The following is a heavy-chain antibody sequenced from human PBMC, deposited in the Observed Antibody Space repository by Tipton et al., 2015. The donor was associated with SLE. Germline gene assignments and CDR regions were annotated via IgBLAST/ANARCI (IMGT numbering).Heavy chain of an antibody. D-gene: IGHD6-19*01. J-gene: IGHJ4*02. CDR2: IHYTGST. V-gene: IGHV4-39*02. CDR3: ARDRKGSSGWSSFDY. Sequence: TLSLTCTVSGGSISSRSYYWGWIRQPPGKGLEWIGSIHYTGSTYYNPSLKSRVTISVDTSKNQFSLKLSSVTAADTAVYYCARDRKGSSGWSSFDYWGQGTLVTVSS. CDR1: GGSISSRSYY.